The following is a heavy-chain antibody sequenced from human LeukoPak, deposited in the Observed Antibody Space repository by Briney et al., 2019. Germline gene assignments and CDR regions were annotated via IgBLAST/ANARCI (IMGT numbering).Heavy chain of an antibody. J-gene: IGHJ6*03. D-gene: IGHD6-13*01. Sequence: SETLSLTCTVSGGSISSYYWSWIRQPAGKGLEWIGRIYTSGSTNYNPSLKSRVTMSVDTSKNQFSLKLSSVTAADTAVYYCARDLYSSSWPGNYYYMDVWGKGTMVTVSS. CDR1: GGSISSYY. CDR2: IYTSGST. V-gene: IGHV4-4*07. CDR3: ARDLYSSSWPGNYYYMDV.